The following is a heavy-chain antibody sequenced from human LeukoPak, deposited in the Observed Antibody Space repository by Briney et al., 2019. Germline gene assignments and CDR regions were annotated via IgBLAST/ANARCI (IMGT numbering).Heavy chain of an antibody. J-gene: IGHJ4*02. D-gene: IGHD3-22*01. CDR1: GFTFSTYG. V-gene: IGHV3-30*18. Sequence: PGRSLRLSCAASGFTFSTYGMHWVRQAPGKGLEWVAVISYDGNKKYSADSVKGRFTISRDNSKNTLYLLMNSLRADDTAVYYCAKDTGAYYYDSSDNPEPLSYWGQGTLVTVSS. CDR2: ISYDGNKK. CDR3: AKDTGAYYYDSSDNPEPLSY.